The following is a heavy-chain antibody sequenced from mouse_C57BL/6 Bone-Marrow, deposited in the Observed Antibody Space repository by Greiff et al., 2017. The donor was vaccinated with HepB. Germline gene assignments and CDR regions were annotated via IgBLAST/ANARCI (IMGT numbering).Heavy chain of an antibody. CDR3: ARIYYYGRPLDY. CDR2: FHPYNDDT. Sequence: VQRVESGAELVKPGASVKMSCKASGYTFTTYPIEWMKQNHGKSLEWIGNFHPYNDDTKYNEKFKGKATLTVEKSSSTVYLELSRLTSDDSAVYYCARIYYYGRPLDYWGQGTTLTVSS. CDR1: GYTFTTYP. J-gene: IGHJ2*01. D-gene: IGHD1-1*01. V-gene: IGHV1-47*01.